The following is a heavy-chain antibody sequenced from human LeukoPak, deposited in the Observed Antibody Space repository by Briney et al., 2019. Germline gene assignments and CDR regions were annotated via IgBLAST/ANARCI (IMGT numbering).Heavy chain of an antibody. CDR2: ISSSSSTI. V-gene: IGHV3-48*01. Sequence: GGSLRLSCAASGFTFSSYSMNWVRQAPGKGLEWVSYISSSSSTIYYADSVKGRFTISRDNAKNSLYLQMNSLRAEDTAVYYCARDMRLRAFDIWGQGTMVTVSS. CDR1: GFTFSSYS. J-gene: IGHJ3*02. D-gene: IGHD2-2*01. CDR3: ARDMRLRAFDI.